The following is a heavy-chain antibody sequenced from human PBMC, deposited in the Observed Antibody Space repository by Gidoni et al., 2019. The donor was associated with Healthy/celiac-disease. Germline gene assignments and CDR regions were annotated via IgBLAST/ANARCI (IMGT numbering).Heavy chain of an antibody. CDR3: ARESPPVN. Sequence: QVQLQEEAPGLVKSSQPLSLPCLVHGGSISRGVYYGGWMRQHPGKGLEWIGYIYYSGSTYYNPALKSRVTISVDTSKNQFSLKLSSVTAADTAVYYCARESPPVNWGQGTLVTVSS. CDR1: GGSISRGVYY. J-gene: IGHJ4*02. V-gene: IGHV4-31*03. D-gene: IGHD4-17*01. CDR2: IYYSGST.